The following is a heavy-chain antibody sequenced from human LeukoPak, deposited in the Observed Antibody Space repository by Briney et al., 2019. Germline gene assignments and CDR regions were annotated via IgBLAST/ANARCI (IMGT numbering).Heavy chain of an antibody. V-gene: IGHV4-34*01. CDR1: GGSFSGYY. CDR2: INHSGST. Sequence: PSETLSLTCAVYGGSFSGYYWSWIRQPPGKGLEWIGEINHSGSTNYNPSLKSRVTISVDTSKNQSSLKLSSVTAADTAVYYCARQGGKVRGVTYYYYYYYMDVWGKGTTVTVSS. CDR3: ARQGGKVRGVTYYYYYYYMDV. D-gene: IGHD3-10*01. J-gene: IGHJ6*03.